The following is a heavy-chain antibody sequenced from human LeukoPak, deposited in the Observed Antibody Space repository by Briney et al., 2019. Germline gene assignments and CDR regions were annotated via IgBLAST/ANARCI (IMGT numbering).Heavy chain of an antibody. Sequence: GGSLRLSCAASGFTFSSYGMHWVRQAPGKGLEWVSFIRYDGSNEYYADSVRGRFTISRDNSKNTLYLQMNSLRAEDTAVYYCAREGYIMITFGGVPAPRGAFDIWGQGTMVTVSS. CDR3: AREGYIMITFGGVPAPRGAFDI. CDR2: IRYDGSNE. V-gene: IGHV3-30*02. CDR1: GFTFSSYG. J-gene: IGHJ3*02. D-gene: IGHD3-16*01.